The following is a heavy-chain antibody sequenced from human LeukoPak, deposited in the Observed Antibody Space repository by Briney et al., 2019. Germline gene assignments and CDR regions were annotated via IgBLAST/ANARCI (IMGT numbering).Heavy chain of an antibody. Sequence: GGSLRLSCAASGFTFSSYGMNWVRQAPGKGLEWVSSISSSSSYIYYADSVKGRFTISRDNTENSLYLQMNSLRAEDTAVYYCARGNWFDPWGQGTLVTVSS. CDR1: GFTFSSYG. V-gene: IGHV3-21*01. CDR2: ISSSSSYI. J-gene: IGHJ5*02. CDR3: ARGNWFDP.